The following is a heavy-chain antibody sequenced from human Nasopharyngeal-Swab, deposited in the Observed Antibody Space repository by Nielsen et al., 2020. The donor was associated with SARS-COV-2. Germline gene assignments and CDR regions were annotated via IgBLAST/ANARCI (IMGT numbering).Heavy chain of an antibody. CDR1: GGSISSGGYY. CDR2: IYYSGST. J-gene: IGHJ6*02. CDR3: ARDHQAHTIYPDYGMDV. Sequence: SETLSLTCTVSGGSISSGGYYWSWIRQHPGKGLEWIGYIYYSGSTYYNPSLKSRVTISVDTSKNQFSLKLSSVTAADTAVYYCARDHQAHTIYPDYGMDVWGQGTTVTVSS. V-gene: IGHV4-31*03. D-gene: IGHD3-3*01.